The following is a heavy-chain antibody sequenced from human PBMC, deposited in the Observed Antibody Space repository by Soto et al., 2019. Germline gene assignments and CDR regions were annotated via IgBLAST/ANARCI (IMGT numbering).Heavy chain of an antibody. CDR2: ISYSGST. D-gene: IGHD3-16*01. V-gene: IGHV4-59*01. J-gene: IGHJ4*02. Sequence: SETLSLTCTGSGGTISSWYWSWIRQPPGKGLEWIGYISYSGSTNYNPSLKSRVTISVDTSKNQFSLKLSSVTAADTAVYYCARRYGGNFDYWGQGTLVTVSS. CDR3: ARRYGGNFDY. CDR1: GGTISSWY.